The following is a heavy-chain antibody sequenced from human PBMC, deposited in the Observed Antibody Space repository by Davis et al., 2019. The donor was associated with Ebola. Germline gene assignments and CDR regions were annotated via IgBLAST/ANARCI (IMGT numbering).Heavy chain of an antibody. CDR1: GGSISSSSYY. CDR3: ARPNSSSWYGDYFDY. D-gene: IGHD6-13*01. V-gene: IGHV4-39*01. CDR2: IYYSGST. J-gene: IGHJ4*02. Sequence: MPSETLSLTCTVSGGSISSSSYYWGWIRQPPGKGLEWIGSIYYSGSTYYNPSLKSRVTISVDTSKNQFSLKLSSVTAADTAVYYCARPNSSSWYGDYFDYWGQGTLVTVSS.